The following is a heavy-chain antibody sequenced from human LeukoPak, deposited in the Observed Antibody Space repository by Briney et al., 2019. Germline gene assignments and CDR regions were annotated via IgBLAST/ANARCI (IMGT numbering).Heavy chain of an antibody. CDR2: VHYTGTT. CDR1: GGSISGYY. CDR3: ARDSSEFRSLLFH. J-gene: IGHJ1*01. Sequence: PSETLSLTCTVSGGSISGYYWNLIRQPPGKGLEWIGYVHYTGTTNYSPSLKSRVTISVDTSKNQFSLTLSSVTAADTAVYYCARDSSEFRSLLFHWGQGTLVTVSS. V-gene: IGHV4-59*01. D-gene: IGHD1-14*01.